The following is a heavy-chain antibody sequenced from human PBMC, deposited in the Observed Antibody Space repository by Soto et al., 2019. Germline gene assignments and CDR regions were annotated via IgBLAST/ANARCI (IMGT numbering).Heavy chain of an antibody. CDR1: GGSMSSGGDY. CDR3: ARVCGGDCHNGMDV. D-gene: IGHD2-21*02. CDR2: IYNSGST. V-gene: IGHV4-31*03. J-gene: IGHJ6*02. Sequence: QVQLQESGPGLVKPSQTLSLTCTVSGGSMSSGGDYWSWIRQHPGKGLEWIGYIYNSGSTYYNPSLKSRVTISVETSKNQFSLKLSSVTAADTAVYNCARVCGGDCHNGMDVWGQGTTVTVSS.